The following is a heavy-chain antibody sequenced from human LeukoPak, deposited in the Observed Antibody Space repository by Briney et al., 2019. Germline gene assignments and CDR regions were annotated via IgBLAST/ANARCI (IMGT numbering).Heavy chain of an antibody. Sequence: PSETLSLTCSVSGVSISSYYWSWIRQPPGKGLEWIGEINHSGSTNYNPSLKSRVTISVDTSKNQFSLKLSSVTAADTAVYYCARGGRAIVVVPTNEGFGYWGQGTLVTVSS. V-gene: IGHV4-34*01. J-gene: IGHJ4*02. CDR1: GVSISSYY. CDR3: ARGGRAIVVVPTNEGFGY. D-gene: IGHD2-2*01. CDR2: INHSGST.